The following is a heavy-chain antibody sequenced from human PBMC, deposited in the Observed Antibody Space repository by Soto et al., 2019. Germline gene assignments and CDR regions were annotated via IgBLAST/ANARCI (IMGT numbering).Heavy chain of an antibody. V-gene: IGHV3-73*01. CDR2: IRTKSNNFAT. D-gene: IGHD3-10*01. J-gene: IGHJ6*02. CDR3: SRHQEGRSMVFYGMDV. CDR1: GFTLSGSD. Sequence: PGGSLILSCAASGFTLSGSDIHWVRQASGKGLEWVGRIRTKSNNFATSYAESVRGRFTISRDDSDNTASLQMSSLKTEDTAIYYCSRHQEGRSMVFYGMDVWGQGTTVTVSS.